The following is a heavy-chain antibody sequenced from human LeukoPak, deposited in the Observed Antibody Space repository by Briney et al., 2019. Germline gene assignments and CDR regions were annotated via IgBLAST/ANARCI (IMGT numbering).Heavy chain of an antibody. CDR3: TRDRVTMIVVALPDY. CDR1: GFTFGDYA. Sequence: GGSLRFSCTASGFTFGDYAMSWFRQAPGKGLEWVGFIRSKAYGGTTEYAASVKGRFTISRDDSKSIAYLQMNSLKTEDTAVYYCTRDRVTMIVVALPDYWGQGTLVTVSS. D-gene: IGHD3-22*01. V-gene: IGHV3-49*03. J-gene: IGHJ4*02. CDR2: IRSKAYGGTT.